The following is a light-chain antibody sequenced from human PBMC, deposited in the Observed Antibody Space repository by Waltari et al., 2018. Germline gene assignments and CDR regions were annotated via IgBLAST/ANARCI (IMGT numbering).Light chain of an antibody. V-gene: IGLV2-23*02. CDR3: CAYAGSTTWL. CDR1: NSDVGHYNL. Sequence: QSALTQPASVSGSPGQSITISCTGSNSDVGHYNLVSWYQQHPGKAPKLLLYEVTQRPSGVASRFAGSKSGITASLTISGLQAEDEADFYCCAYAGSTTWLFGGGTRLTVL. CDR2: EVT. J-gene: IGLJ2*01.